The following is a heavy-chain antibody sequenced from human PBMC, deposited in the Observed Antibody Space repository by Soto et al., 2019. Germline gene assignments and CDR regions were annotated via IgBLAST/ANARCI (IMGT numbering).Heavy chain of an antibody. Sequence: SETLSLTCAVYGGSFSGYYWSWIRQPPGKGLEWIGEINHSGSTNYNPSLKSRVTISVDTSKNQFSLKLSSVTAADTAVYYCARIGDSSSAGKTDYYYYMDVWGKGTTVTVSS. D-gene: IGHD6-6*01. V-gene: IGHV4-34*01. CDR2: INHSGST. CDR1: GGSFSGYY. J-gene: IGHJ6*03. CDR3: ARIGDSSSAGKTDYYYYMDV.